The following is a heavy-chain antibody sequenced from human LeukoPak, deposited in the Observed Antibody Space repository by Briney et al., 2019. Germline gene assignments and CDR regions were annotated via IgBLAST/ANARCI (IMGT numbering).Heavy chain of an antibody. Sequence: SETLSLTCAVYGGSFSGYYWSWIRQPPGKGLEWIGEINRSGSTNYNPSLKSRVTISVDTSKNQFSLKLSSVTAADTAVYYCAREVGDTAMVTHFDYWGQGTLVTVSS. CDR1: GGSFSGYY. CDR2: INRSGST. J-gene: IGHJ4*02. V-gene: IGHV4-34*01. D-gene: IGHD5-18*01. CDR3: AREVGDTAMVTHFDY.